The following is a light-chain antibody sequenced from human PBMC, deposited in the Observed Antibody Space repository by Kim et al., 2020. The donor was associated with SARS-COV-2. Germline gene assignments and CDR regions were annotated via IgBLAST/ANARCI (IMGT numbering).Light chain of an antibody. CDR2: AAS. Sequence: AIRITQSPSSLSASTGDRVTITCRASQGISSYLAWYQQKPGKAPKLLIYAASILQSWVPSMFSGSGSGTDFTLTISCLQSEDFATYYCQQYYSYPLTFGGGTKVDIK. CDR3: QQYYSYPLT. V-gene: IGKV1-8*01. J-gene: IGKJ4*01. CDR1: QGISSY.